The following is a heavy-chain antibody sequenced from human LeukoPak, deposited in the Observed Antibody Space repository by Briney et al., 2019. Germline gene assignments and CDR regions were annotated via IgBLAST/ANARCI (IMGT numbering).Heavy chain of an antibody. CDR2: ISSSSSYI. CDR1: GFTFSSYG. V-gene: IGHV3-21*01. CDR3: ARGGHYDFWSGYSEVNAFDI. J-gene: IGHJ3*02. D-gene: IGHD3-3*01. Sequence: PGRSLRLSCAASGFTFSSYGMHWVRQAPGKGLEWVSSISSSSSYIYYADSVKGRFTISRDNAKNSLYLQMNSLRAEDTAVYYCARGGHYDFWSGYSEVNAFDIWGQGTMVTVSS.